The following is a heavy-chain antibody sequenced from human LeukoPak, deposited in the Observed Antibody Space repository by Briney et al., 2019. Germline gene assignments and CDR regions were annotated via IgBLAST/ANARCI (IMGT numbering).Heavy chain of an antibody. V-gene: IGHV3-23*01. CDR1: GFTFSSYS. Sequence: GGSLRLSCAASGFTFSSYSMNWVRQAPGKGLEWVSTISGTGSSTYYADSAKGRFTISRDNSKDTLSLQLNSLTAADTAMYFCAKASVAIPQYCNSWGQGTLVTVSS. J-gene: IGHJ5*02. CDR3: AKASVAIPQYCNS. CDR2: ISGTGSST. D-gene: IGHD2-2*02.